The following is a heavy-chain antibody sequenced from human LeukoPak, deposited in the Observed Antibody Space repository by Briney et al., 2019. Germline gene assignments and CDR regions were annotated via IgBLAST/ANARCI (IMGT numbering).Heavy chain of an antibody. CDR2: IRYDGSNK. V-gene: IGHV3-30*02. CDR3: AKGLIVDWNPFDP. D-gene: IGHD1-1*01. CDR1: GFTFSSYA. J-gene: IGHJ5*02. Sequence: PGGSLRLSCAASGFTFSSYAMSWVRQAPGKGLEWVAFIRYDGSNKYYADSVKGRFTISRDNSKNTLYLQMNSLRAEDTAVYYCAKGLIVDWNPFDPWGQGTLVTVSS.